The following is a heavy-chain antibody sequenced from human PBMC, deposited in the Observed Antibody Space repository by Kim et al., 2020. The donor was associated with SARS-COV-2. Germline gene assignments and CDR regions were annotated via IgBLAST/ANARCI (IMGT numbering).Heavy chain of an antibody. V-gene: IGHV3-11*03. J-gene: IGHJ4*02. D-gene: IGHD3-22*01. CDR3: ATYYYDSSDY. CDR1: GFTFSDYY. CDR2: ISSSSSYT. Sequence: GGSLRLSCAASGFTFSDYYMSWIRQAPGKGLEWVSYISSSSSYTNYADSVKGRFTISRDNAKNSLYLQMNSLRAEDTAVYYCATYYYDSSDYWGQGTLVTVSS.